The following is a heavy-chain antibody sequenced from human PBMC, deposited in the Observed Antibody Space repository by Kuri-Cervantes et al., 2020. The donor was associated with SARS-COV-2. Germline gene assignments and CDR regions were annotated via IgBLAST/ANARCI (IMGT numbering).Heavy chain of an antibody. CDR1: GGSISSSSYY. CDR3: ARAGVGDFWSGYYGMDV. Sequence: SETLSLTCTVSGGSISSSSYYWGWIRQPPGKGLEWIGYIYYSGSTYYNPSLKSRVTISVDASKNQFSLKLSSVTAADTAVYYCARAGVGDFWSGYYGMDVRGQGTTVTVSS. CDR2: IYYSGST. V-gene: IGHV4-31*03. D-gene: IGHD3-3*01. J-gene: IGHJ6*02.